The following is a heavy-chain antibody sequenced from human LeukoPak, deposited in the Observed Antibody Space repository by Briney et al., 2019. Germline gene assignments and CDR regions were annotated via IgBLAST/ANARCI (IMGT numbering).Heavy chain of an antibody. V-gene: IGHV1-2*02. CDR1: GYTFTGYY. Sequence: ASVKVSCKASGYTFTGYYMHWVRQAPGQGLEWMGWTNPNSGGTNYAQKFQGRVTMTRDTSISTAYMELSRLRSDDTAVYYCARDLGDIVVVPAAMKPRNWFDPWGQGTLVTVSS. D-gene: IGHD2-2*01. CDR2: TNPNSGGT. CDR3: ARDLGDIVVVPAAMKPRNWFDP. J-gene: IGHJ5*02.